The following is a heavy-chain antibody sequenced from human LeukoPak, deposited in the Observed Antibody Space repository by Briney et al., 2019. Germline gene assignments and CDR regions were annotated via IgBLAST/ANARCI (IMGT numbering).Heavy chain of an antibody. Sequence: SETLSLTCTVSGGSISSYYWSWIRQPAGEGLEWIGRIYTSGSTNYNPPLKSRVTMSVDTSKNQFSLKLSSVTAADTAVYYCARDYYDYVWGSYRPEYYFDYWGQGTLVTVSS. J-gene: IGHJ4*02. D-gene: IGHD3-16*02. CDR3: ARDYYDYVWGSYRPEYYFDY. CDR1: GGSISSYY. CDR2: IYTSGST. V-gene: IGHV4-4*07.